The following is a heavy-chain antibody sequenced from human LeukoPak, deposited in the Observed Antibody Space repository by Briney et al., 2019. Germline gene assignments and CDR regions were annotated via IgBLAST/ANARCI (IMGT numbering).Heavy chain of an antibody. V-gene: IGHV1-2*02. CDR1: GYTFTGYY. D-gene: IGHD6-19*01. CDR2: INPDSGDT. CDR3: ARVLASGWYLERIFDY. J-gene: IGHJ4*02. Sequence: ASVKVSCKASGYTFTGYYIHWVRQAPGQGLEWMGWINPDSGDTSYAQDFQGRVTVTRDTSITTAYMELSRLTSDDTAVYYCARVLASGWYLERIFDYWGQGTLVTVSS.